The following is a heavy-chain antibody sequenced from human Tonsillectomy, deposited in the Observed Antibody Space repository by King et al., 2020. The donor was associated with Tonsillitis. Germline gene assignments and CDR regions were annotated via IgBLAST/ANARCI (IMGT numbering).Heavy chain of an antibody. D-gene: IGHD3-10*01. Sequence: QLQESGPGLVKPSQTLSLTCTVSGGSISSGSYYWRWIRQPAGKGLEWIGRIYHNGRTNYNPSLKSRVTISIDTSKNQFSLNLSSVTAADTAVYYCAREYYQYSFDPWGEGTLVTVSS. V-gene: IGHV4-61*02. CDR1: GGSISSGSYY. CDR2: IYHNGRT. CDR3: AREYYQYSFDP. J-gene: IGHJ5*02.